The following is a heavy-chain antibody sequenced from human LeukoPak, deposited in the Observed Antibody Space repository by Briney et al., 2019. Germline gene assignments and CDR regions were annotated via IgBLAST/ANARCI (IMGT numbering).Heavy chain of an antibody. V-gene: IGHV3-7*01. CDR1: GFTFNTLW. J-gene: IGHJ4*02. Sequence: GRSLRLSCTASGFTFNTLWMTWVSQAPGKGLGWVANLDGDGSGEGYADSVKGRFTIPRDSAKHSLYLHMNSLRVDDTAVYYCTRNSGYYRLDYWGQGSLVTVPS. CDR3: TRNSGYYRLDY. CDR2: LDGDGSGE. D-gene: IGHD5-12*01.